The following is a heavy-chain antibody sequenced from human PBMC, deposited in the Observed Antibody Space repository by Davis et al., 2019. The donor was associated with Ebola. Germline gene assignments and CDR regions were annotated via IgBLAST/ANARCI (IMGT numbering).Heavy chain of an antibody. J-gene: IGHJ6*02. CDR1: GFTFSSYA. CDR2: ISGSGGST. V-gene: IGHV3-23*01. CDR3: AKVSAAAPGVYYYYYYGMDV. D-gene: IGHD2-2*01. Sequence: GESLKISCAASGFTFSSYAMSWVRQAPGKGLEWVSAISGSGGSTYYADSVKGRFTISRDNSKNTLYLQMNSLRAEDTAVYYCAKVSAAAPGVYYYYYYGMDVWGQGTTVTVSS.